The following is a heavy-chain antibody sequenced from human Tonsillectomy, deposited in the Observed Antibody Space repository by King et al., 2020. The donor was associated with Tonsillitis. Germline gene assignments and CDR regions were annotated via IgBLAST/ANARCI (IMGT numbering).Heavy chain of an antibody. CDR3: ARDGAGYYEYFQH. Sequence: QLQESGPGLVKPSETLSLTCTVSGCSISSYYWCWIRQPPGKGLWWIGYIYYSVSTNYNPSLKSRVTISVDTSKNKFSLKLSSVTAADTAVYYCARDGAGYYEYFQHWGQGTLVTVSS. CDR1: GCSISSYY. CDR2: IYYSVST. V-gene: IGHV4-59*01. J-gene: IGHJ1*01. D-gene: IGHD1-26*01.